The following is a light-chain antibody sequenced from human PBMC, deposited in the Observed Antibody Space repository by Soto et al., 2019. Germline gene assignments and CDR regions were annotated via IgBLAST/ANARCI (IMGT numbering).Light chain of an antibody. Sequence: EIVLTQSPGTLSLPPGERATLSCRASQSVRTSYLAWYQQKTGQAPTLLIYGTSSSATGIPDRFSGRGSGTDFTITISRLEPEDSAVYYCQQYGSSPLTFGGGSKVEIK. CDR3: QQYGSSPLT. CDR1: QSVRTSY. J-gene: IGKJ4*01. CDR2: GTS. V-gene: IGKV3-20*01.